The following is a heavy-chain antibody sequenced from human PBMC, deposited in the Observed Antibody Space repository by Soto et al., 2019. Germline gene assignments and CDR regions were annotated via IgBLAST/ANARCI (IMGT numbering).Heavy chain of an antibody. CDR3: ARDHRYCSGSSCRPYYYYYGMDV. CDR1: GFTFSSYS. V-gene: IGHV3-21*01. Sequence: GGSLRLSCAASGFTFSSYSMNWVRQAPGRGLEWVAAISGTSDYIYYADSVKGRFTISRDNAKTSLYIQMNSLRAEDTAVYYCARDHRYCSGSSCRPYYYYYGMDVWGQGTKVTVS. CDR2: ISGTSDYI. J-gene: IGHJ6*02. D-gene: IGHD2-15*01.